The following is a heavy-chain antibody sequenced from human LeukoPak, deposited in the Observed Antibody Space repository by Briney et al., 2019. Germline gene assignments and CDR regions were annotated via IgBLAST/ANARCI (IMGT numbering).Heavy chain of an antibody. CDR1: GFTFSSYS. CDR2: ISSSSSYI. Sequence: GGSLRLSCAASGFTFSSYSMNWVRQAPGKGLEWVSSISSSSSYIYYADSVKGRFTISRDNAKNSLYLQMNSLRAEDTAVYYCARTDYCGSGSYEEPNWFDPWGQGTLVTVSS. D-gene: IGHD3-10*01. J-gene: IGHJ5*02. V-gene: IGHV3-21*01. CDR3: ARTDYCGSGSYEEPNWFDP.